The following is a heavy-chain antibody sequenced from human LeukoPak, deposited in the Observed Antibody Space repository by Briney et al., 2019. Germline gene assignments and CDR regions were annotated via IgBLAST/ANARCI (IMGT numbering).Heavy chain of an antibody. CDR3: ARDLPPLYCSSTSCPPYYYYMDV. CDR2: ISSSSSYI. V-gene: IGHV3-21*01. Sequence: PGGSLRLSCAASGFTFSSYSMNWVRQAPGKGLEWVSSISSSSSYIYYADSVKGRFTISRDNAKNSLYLQMNSLRAEDTAVYYCARDLPPLYCSSTSCPPYYYYMDVWGKGTTVTVSS. J-gene: IGHJ6*03. D-gene: IGHD2-2*01. CDR1: GFTFSSYS.